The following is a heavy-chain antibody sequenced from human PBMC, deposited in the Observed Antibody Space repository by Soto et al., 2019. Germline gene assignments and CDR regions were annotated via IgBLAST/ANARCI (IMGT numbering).Heavy chain of an antibody. J-gene: IGHJ5*02. D-gene: IGHD3-22*01. Sequence: GGSLRLSCAASGFTFDDYAMHWVRQAPGKGLEWVSGISWNSGSIAYADSVKGRVTISRDNAKNSLYLQMNRLRPEDTALYYCAKDVGALILAITFNPGGQGTLVTGSS. CDR2: ISWNSGSI. CDR3: AKDVGALILAITFNP. CDR1: GFTFDDYA. V-gene: IGHV3-9*01.